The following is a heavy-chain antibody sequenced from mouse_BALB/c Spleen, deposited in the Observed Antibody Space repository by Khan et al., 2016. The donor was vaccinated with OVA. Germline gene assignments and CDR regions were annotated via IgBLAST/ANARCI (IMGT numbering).Heavy chain of an antibody. CDR3: AREGDDGGLAY. D-gene: IGHD2-3*01. J-gene: IGHJ3*01. CDR1: GFTFSDYY. Sequence: EVQLVESGGGLVQPGGSLTLSCATSGFTFSDYYMYWVRQTPEKRLEWVAYISNRGSTTYYPDTLRGRFTISRDHAKNTVFLQMSRLKSEDTAIYYCAREGDDGGLAYWGQGTLVTVSA. V-gene: IGHV5-12*02. CDR2: ISNRGSTT.